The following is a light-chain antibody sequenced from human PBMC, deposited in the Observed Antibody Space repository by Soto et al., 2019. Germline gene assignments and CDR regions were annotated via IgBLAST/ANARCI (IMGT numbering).Light chain of an antibody. J-gene: IGKJ2*01. CDR2: WAS. CDR3: QQYCTAPPT. CDR1: QSVLYSSSSKNN. Sequence: DIVMTQSPDSLAVSLGERATINCKSSQSVLYSSSSKNNLAWYQQRPGQPPKLLIYWASTRESGVPDRVSGSGSGTDFTLTIGSLQAEDVAVYYCQQYCTAPPTFGQGTKLEI. V-gene: IGKV4-1*01.